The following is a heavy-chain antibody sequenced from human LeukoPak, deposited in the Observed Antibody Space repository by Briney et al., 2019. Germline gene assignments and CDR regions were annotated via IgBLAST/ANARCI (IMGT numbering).Heavy chain of an antibody. CDR1: GYAFTGYY. J-gene: IGHJ4*02. Sequence: ASVKVSCKASGYAFTGYYMHWVRQAPGQGLEWMGWINPNSGGTNYAQNFQGRVTMTRDTSISTAYMELSRLRSDDTAVYYCARAQFITMIVVGFDYWGQGTLVTVSS. CDR2: INPNSGGT. D-gene: IGHD3-22*01. V-gene: IGHV1-2*02. CDR3: ARAQFITMIVVGFDY.